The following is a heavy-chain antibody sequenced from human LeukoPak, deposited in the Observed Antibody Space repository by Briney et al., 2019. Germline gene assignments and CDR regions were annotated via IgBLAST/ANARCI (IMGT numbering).Heavy chain of an antibody. D-gene: IGHD1-26*01. Sequence: SETLSLTCTVSGGSISSGDYYWSWIRQPPGKGLEWIGRIYTSGSTNYNPSLKSRVTMSVDTSKNQFSLKLSSVTAADTAVYYCARGARVWELGSAFDIWGRGTMVTVSS. J-gene: IGHJ3*02. CDR3: ARGARVWELGSAFDI. V-gene: IGHV4-61*02. CDR1: GGSISSGDYY. CDR2: IYTSGST.